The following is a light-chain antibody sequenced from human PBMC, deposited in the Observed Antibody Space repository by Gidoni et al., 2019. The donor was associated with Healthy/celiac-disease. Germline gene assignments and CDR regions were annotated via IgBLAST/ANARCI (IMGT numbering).Light chain of an antibody. V-gene: IGLV1-40*01. CDR2: GNS. J-gene: IGLJ3*02. CDR1: SSNIGAGYD. CDR3: QSYDSSLSGSMV. Sequence: HSVLPPPPSVSGAPGQRVTISCTGSSSNIGAGYDVHWYQQLPGTAPKLLIYGNSNRPSGVPDRFSGSKSGTSASLAITGLQAEDEADYYCQSYDSSLSGSMVFGGGTKLTVL.